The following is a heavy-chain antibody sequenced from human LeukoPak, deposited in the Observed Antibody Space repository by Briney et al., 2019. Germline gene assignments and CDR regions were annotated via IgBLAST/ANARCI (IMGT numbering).Heavy chain of an antibody. D-gene: IGHD3-10*01. Sequence: SETLSLTCAVYGGSFSGYYWSWIRQPPGKGLEWIGETNHSGSTNYNPSLKSRVTISVDTSKNQFSLKLSSVTAADTAVYYCARGGLNYYGSGSYRKYNWFDPWGQGTLVTVSS. CDR3: ARGGLNYYGSGSYRKYNWFDP. CDR2: TNHSGST. CDR1: GGSFSGYY. J-gene: IGHJ5*02. V-gene: IGHV4-34*01.